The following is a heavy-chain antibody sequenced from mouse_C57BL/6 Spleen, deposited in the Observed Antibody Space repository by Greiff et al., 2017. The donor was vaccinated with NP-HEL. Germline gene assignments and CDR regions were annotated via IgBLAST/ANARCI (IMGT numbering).Heavy chain of an antibody. J-gene: IGHJ1*03. V-gene: IGHV5-12*01. Sequence: EVKLVESGGGLVQPGGSLKLSCAASGFTFSDYYMYWVRQTPEKRLEWVAYISNGGGSTYYPDPVKGRFTISRDNAKNTLYLQMSRLKSEDTAMYYCARHGDYSSYWYFDVWGTGTTVTVSS. CDR3: ARHGDYSSYWYFDV. CDR2: ISNGGGST. CDR1: GFTFSDYY. D-gene: IGHD2-4*01.